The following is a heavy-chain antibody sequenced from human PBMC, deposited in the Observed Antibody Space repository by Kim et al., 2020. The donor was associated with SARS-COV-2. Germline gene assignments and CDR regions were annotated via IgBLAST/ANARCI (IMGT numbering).Heavy chain of an antibody. CDR1: GGTFSSYA. CDR2: IIPIFGTA. D-gene: IGHD6-13*01. CDR3: ARGRAIAAAGTDYNWFDP. V-gene: IGHV1-69*13. Sequence: SVKVSCKASGGTFSSYAISWVRQAPGQGLEWMGGIIPIFGTANYAQKFQGRVTITADESTSTAYMELSSLRSEDTAVYYCARGRAIAAAGTDYNWFDPWGQGTLVTVSS. J-gene: IGHJ5*02.